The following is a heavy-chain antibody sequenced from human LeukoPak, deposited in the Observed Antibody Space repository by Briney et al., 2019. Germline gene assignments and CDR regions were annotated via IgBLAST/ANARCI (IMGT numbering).Heavy chain of an antibody. V-gene: IGHV3-23*01. J-gene: IGHJ4*02. CDR1: GFTFSSYA. CDR3: ARVLYGSGTYMNY. D-gene: IGHD3-10*01. Sequence: GGSLRLSCAASGFTFSSYAMSWVRQAPGKGLEWVSAISGSGGSTYYADSVKGRFTISRDNSKNTLYLQMNSLRAEDAAVYYCARVLYGSGTYMNYWGQGTLVTVSS. CDR2: ISGSGGST.